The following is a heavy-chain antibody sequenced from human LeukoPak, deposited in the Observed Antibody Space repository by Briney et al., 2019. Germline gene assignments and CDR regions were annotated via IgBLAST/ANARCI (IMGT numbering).Heavy chain of an antibody. CDR1: GGSISSYY. V-gene: IGHV4-59*01. CDR2: IYYRGST. J-gene: IGHJ3*01. D-gene: IGHD6-13*01. CDR3: ARISSSNWYNERGAFDV. Sequence: PSETLSLTCTVSGGSISSYYWSWIRQPPGKGPEWIGYIYYRGSTNYNPSLKSRVTISIDTSKTQFSLSLSSVTAADTAVYYCARISSSNWYNERGAFDVWGQGTMVTVSS.